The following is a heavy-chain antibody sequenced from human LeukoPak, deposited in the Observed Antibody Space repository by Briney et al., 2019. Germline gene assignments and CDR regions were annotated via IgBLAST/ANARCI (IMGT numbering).Heavy chain of an antibody. CDR3: ARSYCAGDCYTEYFQH. Sequence: PSETLSLTCTVSGAXISTHTYCWGWIRQPPGKGLEWIGSIYYNGNTYYNPSLKSRVTISVDTSNNQFSLKLRSVTAADTAVYYCARSYCAGDCYTEYFQHWGQGTLVTVSS. CDR1: GAXISTHTYC. CDR2: IYYNGNT. D-gene: IGHD2-21*02. V-gene: IGHV4-39*01. J-gene: IGHJ1*01.